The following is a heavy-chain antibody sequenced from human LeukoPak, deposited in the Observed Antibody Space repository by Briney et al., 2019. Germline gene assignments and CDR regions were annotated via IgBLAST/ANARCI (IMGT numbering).Heavy chain of an antibody. CDR1: GFTFSSYS. CDR3: AKEQWRGGHPASAPFGY. J-gene: IGHJ4*02. CDR2: ISSSSNTI. D-gene: IGHD6-19*01. V-gene: IGHV3-48*04. Sequence: GGSLRLSCAASGFTFSSYSMNWVRQAPGKGLEWVSYISSSSNTIYYADSVKGRFTISRDNAKNSLYLQMNSLRAEDTALYYCAKEQWRGGHPASAPFGYWGQGTLVTVSS.